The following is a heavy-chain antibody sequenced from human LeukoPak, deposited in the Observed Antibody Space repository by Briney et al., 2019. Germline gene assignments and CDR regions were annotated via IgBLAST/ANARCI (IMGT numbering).Heavy chain of an antibody. V-gene: IGHV3-23*01. J-gene: IGHJ3*02. CDR3: AKGQWLLEFAFDI. CDR2: ISGSGGST. D-gene: IGHD3-22*01. Sequence: PGGSLRLSCAASGFTFDSYGMNWVRQAPGKGLEWVSAISGSGGSTYYADSVKGRFTISRDNSKNTLYLQMNSLRAEDTAVYYCAKGQWLLEFAFDIWGQGTMVTVSS. CDR1: GFTFDSYG.